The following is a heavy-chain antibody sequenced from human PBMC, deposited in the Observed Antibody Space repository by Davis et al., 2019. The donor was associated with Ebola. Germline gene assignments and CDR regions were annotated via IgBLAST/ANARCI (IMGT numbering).Heavy chain of an antibody. CDR1: GFTFDDYA. V-gene: IGHV3-9*01. CDR2: ISWNSGSI. CDR3: ARQGAPYSAPAN. D-gene: IGHD1-26*01. Sequence: SLKISCAASGFTFDDYAMHWVRQAPGKGLEWVSGISWNSGSIGYADSVKGRFTISRDNSKNTLYLQMNSLKASDTAMYYCARQGAPYSAPANWGQGTLVTVSS. J-gene: IGHJ4*02.